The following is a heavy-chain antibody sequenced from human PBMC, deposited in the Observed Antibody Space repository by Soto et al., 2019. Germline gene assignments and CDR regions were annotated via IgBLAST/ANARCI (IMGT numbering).Heavy chain of an antibody. CDR1: GFTFSSYA. CDR2: ISGSGGST. D-gene: IGHD3-3*01. CDR3: AKAPYRGYYDFVVISAQYFDY. V-gene: IGHV3-23*01. Sequence: PGGSLRLSCAASGFTFSSYAMSWVRQAPGKGLEWVSAISGSGGSTYYADSVKGRLTISRDNSKNTLYLQMNSLRAEDTAVYYCAKAPYRGYYDFVVISAQYFDYWGQGTLVTAPQ. J-gene: IGHJ4*02.